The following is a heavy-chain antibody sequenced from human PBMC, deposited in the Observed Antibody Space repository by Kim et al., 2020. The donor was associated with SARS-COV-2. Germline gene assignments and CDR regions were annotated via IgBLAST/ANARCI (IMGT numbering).Heavy chain of an antibody. J-gene: IGHJ6*02. V-gene: IGHV1-24*01. CDR1: GYTLTELS. Sequence: ASVKVSCKVSGYTLTELSMHWVRQAPGKGLEWMGGFDPEDGETIYAQKFQGRVTMTEDTSTDTAYMELSSLRSEDTAVYYCATSLTIAAAGRGTNYYYGMDVWGQGTTVTVSS. D-gene: IGHD6-13*01. CDR2: FDPEDGET. CDR3: ATSLTIAAAGRGTNYYYGMDV.